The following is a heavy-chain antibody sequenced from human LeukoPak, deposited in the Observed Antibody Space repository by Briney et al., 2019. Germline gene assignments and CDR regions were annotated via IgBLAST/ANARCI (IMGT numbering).Heavy chain of an antibody. Sequence: PGGSLRLSCASSGFTFSSYWMHWVRQAPGKGLVGVSRINSDGSSTSYADSVKGRFTISRDNAKNTLYLQMNSLRAEDTAVYYCARASLAPRDSGYPGYWGQGTLVTVSS. V-gene: IGHV3-74*01. D-gene: IGHD5-12*01. CDR2: INSDGSST. CDR1: GFTFSSYW. CDR3: ARASLAPRDSGYPGY. J-gene: IGHJ4*02.